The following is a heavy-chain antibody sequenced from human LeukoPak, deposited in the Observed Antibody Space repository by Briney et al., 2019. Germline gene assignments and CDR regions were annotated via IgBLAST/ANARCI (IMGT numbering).Heavy chain of an antibody. Sequence: PGGSLRLSCAASGFTFSSYWMSWVRQAPGKGLEWVANIKQDGSEKYYVDSVKGRFTISRDNAKNSLYLQMNSLRAEDTAVYYCARDFGPGLRTYFDYWGQGTLVTVSS. D-gene: IGHD3-10*01. J-gene: IGHJ4*02. V-gene: IGHV3-7*01. CDR3: ARDFGPGLRTYFDY. CDR2: IKQDGSEK. CDR1: GFTFSSYW.